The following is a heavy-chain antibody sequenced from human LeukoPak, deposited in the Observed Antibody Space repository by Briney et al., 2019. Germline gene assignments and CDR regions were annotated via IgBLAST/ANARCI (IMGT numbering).Heavy chain of an antibody. Sequence: ASVKVSCTASVYTFTSYDINWVRQATGQGPEWMGWMNTTCCNTGYEKKFQGSVTITRNTSIRTAYMELSSLRSEDTAVYYCAGLAYCSSTSCYGFDPWGKGTLVTVSS. J-gene: IGHJ5*02. CDR2: MNTTCCNT. CDR3: AGLAYCSSTSCYGFDP. D-gene: IGHD2-2*01. V-gene: IGHV1-8*03. CDR1: VYTFTSYD.